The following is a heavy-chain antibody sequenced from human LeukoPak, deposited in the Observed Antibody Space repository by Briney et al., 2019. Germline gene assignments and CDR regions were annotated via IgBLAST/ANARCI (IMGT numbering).Heavy chain of an antibody. CDR1: GYSFTNYW. J-gene: IGHJ4*02. Sequence: GESLKISCKGSGYSFTNYWIGWVRQMPGKGLEWMGIIYPGDSDTRYSPSFQGQVTISADKSITTAYLQWSSLKASDTAMYYCARHPDYEPFDYWAREPWSPSPQ. CDR3: ARHPDYEPFDY. D-gene: IGHD4-17*01. V-gene: IGHV5-51*01. CDR2: IYPGDSDT.